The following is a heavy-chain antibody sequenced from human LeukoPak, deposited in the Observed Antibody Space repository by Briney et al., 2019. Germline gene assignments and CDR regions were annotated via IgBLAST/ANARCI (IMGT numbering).Heavy chain of an antibody. CDR1: GYSFTSYW. D-gene: IGHD5-12*01. CDR2: IYPGDSDT. CDR3: ARSTSGYVKSLVDY. Sequence: GESLKISCKGSGYSFTSYWIGWVRQMPGKGLEWMGIIYPGDSDTRYSPSFQGQVTTSVDKSISTAYLQWNSLKASDTAMYYCARSTSGYVKSLVDYWGQGTLVTVSS. V-gene: IGHV5-51*01. J-gene: IGHJ4*02.